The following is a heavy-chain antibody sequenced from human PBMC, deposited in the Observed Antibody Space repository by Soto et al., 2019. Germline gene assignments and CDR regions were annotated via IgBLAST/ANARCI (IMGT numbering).Heavy chain of an antibody. CDR1: GFTFINYA. V-gene: IGHV3-30-3*01. J-gene: IGHJ4*02. Sequence: GGSLRLSCAASGFTFINYAMHWVRQAPGKGLEWVAVISYDGSKRYYADSVKGRFTISRDNSKSTLYLQMNSLRAEDTAVFYCARAYYHDKSDFDYWGQGTQVTVSS. CDR2: ISYDGSKR. D-gene: IGHD3-22*01. CDR3: ARAYYHDKSDFDY.